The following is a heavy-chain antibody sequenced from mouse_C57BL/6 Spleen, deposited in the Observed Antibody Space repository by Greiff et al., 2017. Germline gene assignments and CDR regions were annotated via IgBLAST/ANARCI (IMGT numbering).Heavy chain of an antibody. CDR2: INPNNGGT. V-gene: IGHV1-22*01. D-gene: IGHD1-1*01. CDR3: ARLEDYYGSSYFDY. Sequence: VQLQQSGPELVKPGASVKMSCKASGYTFTDYNMHWVKQSHGKSLEWIGYINPNNGGTSSNQKFKGKATLPVNKSSSTAYMELRSLTSEDSAVYYCARLEDYYGSSYFDYWGQGTTLTVSS. J-gene: IGHJ2*01. CDR1: GYTFTDYN.